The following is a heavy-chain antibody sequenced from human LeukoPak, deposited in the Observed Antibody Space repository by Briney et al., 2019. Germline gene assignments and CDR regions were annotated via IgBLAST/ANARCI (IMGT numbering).Heavy chain of an antibody. CDR2: IYTSGST. J-gene: IGHJ6*03. CDR1: GFTFSSYA. CDR3: ARERGDFGVATDYYYYYMDV. Sequence: GSLRLSCAASGFTFSSYAMSWIRQPAGKGLEWIGRIYTSGSTNYNPSLKSRVTMSVDTSKNQFSLKLSSVTAADTAVYYCARERGDFGVATDYYYYYMDVWGKGTTVTVSS. D-gene: IGHD3-3*01. V-gene: IGHV4-4*07.